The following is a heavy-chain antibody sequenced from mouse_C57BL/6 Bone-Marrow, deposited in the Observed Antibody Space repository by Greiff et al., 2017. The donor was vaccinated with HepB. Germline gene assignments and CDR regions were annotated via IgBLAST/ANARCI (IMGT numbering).Heavy chain of an antibody. V-gene: IGHV6-3*01. Sequence: EVKVEESGGGLVQPGGSMKLSCVASGFTFSNYWMNWVRQSPEKGLEWVAQIRLKSDNYATHYAESVKGRFTISRDDSKSSVYLQMNNLRAEDTGIYYCTGSFSTVVAKDYWGQGTTLTVSS. CDR3: TGSFSTVVAKDY. CDR2: IRLKSDNYAT. J-gene: IGHJ2*01. D-gene: IGHD1-1*01. CDR1: GFTFSNYW.